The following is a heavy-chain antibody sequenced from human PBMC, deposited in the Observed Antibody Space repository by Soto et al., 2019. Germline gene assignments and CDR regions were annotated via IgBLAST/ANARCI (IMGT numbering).Heavy chain of an antibody. CDR1: GFTFTDHY. Sequence: EVQLVESGEGLAQPGGSLRLSCAASGFTFTDHYMDWVRQAPGKGLEWLGRIRNKADSYTTDYAASLKGRFTISRDDSKNSVYLQMNSLETEDTAVYYSAAIRGVVGYWGQGILVTVSS. J-gene: IGHJ4*02. CDR3: AAIRGVVGY. CDR2: IRNKADSYTT. V-gene: IGHV3-72*01. D-gene: IGHD3-10*01.